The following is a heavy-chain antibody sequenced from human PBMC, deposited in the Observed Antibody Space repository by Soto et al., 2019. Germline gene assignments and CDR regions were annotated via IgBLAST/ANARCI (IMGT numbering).Heavy chain of an antibody. CDR3: ARRGYDILTGYYDY. D-gene: IGHD3-9*01. Sequence: TSETLSLTCTVSGGSISSSRCHWGWIRQPPGKGLEWIASIKYSGTTFYNQSLKSRVTLSVDTSKNQLALKLSSVTAADTVVYYCARRGYDILTGYYDYWGQGTLVTVSS. V-gene: IGHV4-39*01. CDR1: GGSISSSRCH. J-gene: IGHJ4*02. CDR2: IKYSGTT.